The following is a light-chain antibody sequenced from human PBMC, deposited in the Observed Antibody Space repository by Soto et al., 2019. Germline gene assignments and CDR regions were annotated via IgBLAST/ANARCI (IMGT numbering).Light chain of an antibody. Sequence: QSALTQPASVSGSPGQSITFSCTGTSNDIGGYNYVSWYQQHPGKAPKLMIFDVSNRPSGVSYRFSGSKSGNTASLTISGLQAEDEADDYCSSYTSSSNLLFGGGTKLTVL. J-gene: IGLJ2*01. CDR1: SNDIGGYNY. CDR2: DVS. CDR3: SSYTSSSNLL. V-gene: IGLV2-14*01.